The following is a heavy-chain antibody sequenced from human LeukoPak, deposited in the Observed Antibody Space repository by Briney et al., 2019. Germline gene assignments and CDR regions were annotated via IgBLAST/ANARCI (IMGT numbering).Heavy chain of an antibody. CDR2: ISWNSGSI. CDR3: AKDRQYQLLYQFDP. J-gene: IGHJ5*02. V-gene: IGHV3-9*01. CDR1: GFTFDDYA. D-gene: IGHD2-2*02. Sequence: QAGRSLRLSCAASGFTFDDYAMHWVRQAPGKGLEWVSGISWNSGSIGYADSVRGRFTISRDNAKNSLYLQMNSLRAEDTALYYCAKDRQYQLLYQFDPWGQGTLVTVSS.